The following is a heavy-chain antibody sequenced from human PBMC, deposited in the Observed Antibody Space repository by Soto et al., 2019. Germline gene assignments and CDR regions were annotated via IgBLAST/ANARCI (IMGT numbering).Heavy chain of an antibody. Sequence: EVQLLESGGGLVQPGGSLRLSCAASGFTFSSYAMSWVRQAPGKGLEWVSAISGSGGSTYYADSVKGRFTISRDNSKNTLYLQMNSLRAEDTAVYYCANQPISAFGGVIANPFDYWGQGTLVTVSS. D-gene: IGHD3-16*02. CDR3: ANQPISAFGGVIANPFDY. V-gene: IGHV3-23*01. J-gene: IGHJ4*02. CDR1: GFTFSSYA. CDR2: ISGSGGST.